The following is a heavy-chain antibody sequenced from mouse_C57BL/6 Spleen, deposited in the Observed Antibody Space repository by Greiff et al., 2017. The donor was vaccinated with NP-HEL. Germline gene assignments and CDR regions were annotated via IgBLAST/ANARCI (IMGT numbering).Heavy chain of an antibody. J-gene: IGHJ4*01. CDR2: IDPSDSYT. D-gene: IGHD1-1*01. Sequence: VQLQQPGAELVKPGASVKLSCKASGYTFTSYWMQWVKQRPGQGLEWIGEIDPSDSYTNYNQKFKGKATLTVDTSSSTAYMQLSSLTSEDSAVYYCARRATVPLYATDYWGQGTSVTVSS. V-gene: IGHV1-50*01. CDR1: GYTFTSYW. CDR3: ARRATVPLYATDY.